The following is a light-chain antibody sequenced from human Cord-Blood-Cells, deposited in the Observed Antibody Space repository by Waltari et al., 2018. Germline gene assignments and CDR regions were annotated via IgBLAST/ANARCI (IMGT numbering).Light chain of an antibody. V-gene: IGLV2-14*01. J-gene: IGLJ2*01. CDR2: DVS. CDR1: SSYVGGYTY. Sequence: QSALPQPASVSGSPGQSITISCTGTSSYVGGYTYVSWYQQHPGKAPKLMIYDVSNRPSGVSNRFSGSKSGNTASLTISGLQAEDEADYYCSSYTSSSTVVFGGGTKLTVL. CDR3: SSYTSSSTVV.